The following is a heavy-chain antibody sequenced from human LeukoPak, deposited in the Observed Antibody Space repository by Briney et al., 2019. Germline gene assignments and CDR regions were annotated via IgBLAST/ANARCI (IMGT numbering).Heavy chain of an antibody. CDR2: IKSKTDGGTT. Sequence: GGSLRLSCAASGFTFSNAWMIWVRQAPGRGLEWVSRIKSKTDGGTTDYVAPVKGRFTISRDDSKNTLYLQMNSLKTEDTAVYYCTTEAEAVAGGIDYWGQGTLVTVSS. CDR3: TTEAEAVAGGIDY. V-gene: IGHV3-15*01. D-gene: IGHD6-19*01. J-gene: IGHJ4*02. CDR1: GFTFSNAW.